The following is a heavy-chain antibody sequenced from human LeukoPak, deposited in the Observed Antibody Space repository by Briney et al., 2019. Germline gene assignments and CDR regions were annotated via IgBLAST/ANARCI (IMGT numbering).Heavy chain of an antibody. V-gene: IGHV3-30-3*01. J-gene: IGHJ4*02. Sequence: GRSPRLSCAASGFTFSSYAMHWVRQAPGKGLEWVAVISYDGSNKYYADSVKGRFTISRDNSKNTLYLQMNSLRAEDTAVYYCARVGIQLWSQVYFDYWGQGTLVTVSS. CDR1: GFTFSSYA. D-gene: IGHD5-18*01. CDR3: ARVGIQLWSQVYFDY. CDR2: ISYDGSNK.